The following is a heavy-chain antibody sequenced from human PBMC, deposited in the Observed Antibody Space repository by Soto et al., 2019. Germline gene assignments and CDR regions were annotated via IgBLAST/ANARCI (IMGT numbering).Heavy chain of an antibody. Sequence: GGSLRLSCAASGFTFTSYAMTWVRQAPGKGLEWVSTISGSGSGSYYADSVRGRFTISRDNSENTLYLQMNSLRAEDTAVFYCVRGASRYFDNSGYFAYWGQGALVTVSS. CDR1: GFTFTSYA. CDR2: ISGSGSGS. J-gene: IGHJ4*02. D-gene: IGHD3-22*01. V-gene: IGHV3-23*01. CDR3: VRGASRYFDNSGYFAY.